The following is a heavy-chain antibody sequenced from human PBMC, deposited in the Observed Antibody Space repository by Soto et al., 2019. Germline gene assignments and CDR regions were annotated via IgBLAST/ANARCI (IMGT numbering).Heavy chain of an antibody. CDR3: AKAESIVGATPLLGY. CDR2: ISGSGGST. Sequence: GSLRLSCAASGFTFSSYAMSWVRQAPGKGLEWVSAISGSGGSTYYADSVKGRFTISIDNSKNTLYLQMNSLRAEDTAVYYCAKAESIVGATPLLGYWGQGTLVTVSS. D-gene: IGHD1-26*01. J-gene: IGHJ4*02. CDR1: GFTFSSYA. V-gene: IGHV3-23*01.